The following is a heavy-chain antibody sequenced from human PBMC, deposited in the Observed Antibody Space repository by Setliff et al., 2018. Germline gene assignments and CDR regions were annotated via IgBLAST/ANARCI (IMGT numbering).Heavy chain of an antibody. D-gene: IGHD3-3*01. V-gene: IGHV3-33*01. CDR2: IWYDGSNQ. CDR3: AREKYYNFWSGVSNYYYYMDV. CDR1: GFTSTMYG. J-gene: IGHJ6*03. Sequence: HPGGSLRLSCAASGFTSTMYGIHWVRQAPGKGLEWVAVIWYDGSNQYYADSVKGRFTISRDNSKNTLYLQMNSLRAEDTAVYYCAREKYYNFWSGVSNYYYYMDVWGKGTTVTVSS.